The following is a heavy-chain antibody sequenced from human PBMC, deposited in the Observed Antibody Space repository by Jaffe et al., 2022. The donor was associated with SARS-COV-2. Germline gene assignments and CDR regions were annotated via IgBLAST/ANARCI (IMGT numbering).Heavy chain of an antibody. Sequence: QVQLQESGPGLVKPSETLSLTCTVSGGSISRYYWSWIRQSPGKGLEWIGYIYSSGTTDYNPSLKGRVTMSVDTSKSQFSLNLNSVTAADTAVYYCARQMSGYYDRAFDIWGQGTMVTVSS. CDR2: IYSSGTT. D-gene: IGHD3-22*01. CDR3: ARQMSGYYDRAFDI. J-gene: IGHJ3*02. CDR1: GGSISRYY. V-gene: IGHV4-59*08.